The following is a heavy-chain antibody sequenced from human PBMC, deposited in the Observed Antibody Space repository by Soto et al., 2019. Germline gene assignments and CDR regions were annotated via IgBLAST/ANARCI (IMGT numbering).Heavy chain of an antibody. CDR3: STPRGHYYYYYYMDV. CDR2: ISSSSSYI. Sequence: EVQLVESGGGLVKPGGSLRLSCAASGFTFSSYSMNWVRQAPGKGLEWVSSISSSSSYIYYADSVKGRFTISRDNAKNSLYLQMNSLRGEDTAVYYYSTPRGHYYYYYYMDVWGKGTTVTVSS. J-gene: IGHJ6*03. V-gene: IGHV3-21*01. CDR1: GFTFSSYS.